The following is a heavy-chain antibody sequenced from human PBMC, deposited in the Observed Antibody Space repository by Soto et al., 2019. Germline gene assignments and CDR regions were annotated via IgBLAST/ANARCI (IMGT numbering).Heavy chain of an antibody. D-gene: IGHD4-17*01. CDR3: ANRNYGDFDYGLDV. CDR2: LNAGNGNT. Sequence: QVQLVQSGAELKKPGASVKVSCTASGYTFTSYSVHWVRLAPGQGLEWMGWLNAGNGNTYYSQTFQDRVTFTRDTSGSTAYMELSSLRSDDTAVYYCANRNYGDFDYGLDVWGQGTPVTVSS. CDR1: GYTFTSYS. V-gene: IGHV1-3*01. J-gene: IGHJ6*02.